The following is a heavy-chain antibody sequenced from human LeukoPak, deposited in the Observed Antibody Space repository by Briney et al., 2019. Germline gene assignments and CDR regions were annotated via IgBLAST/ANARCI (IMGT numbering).Heavy chain of an antibody. J-gene: IGHJ4*02. V-gene: IGHV3-23*01. CDR2: MSSSDDGR. D-gene: IGHD2-15*01. CDR1: GFTFSTYW. Sequence: GGSLRLSCAASGFTFSTYWMSWVRQAPGKGLEWVSAMSSSDDGRYYAASVRGRFTISRDTSRSTLYLQMNSLRAEDAAVYYCAKAPVTSCRGAFCYPFDYWGQGTLVTVSS. CDR3: AKAPVTSCRGAFCYPFDY.